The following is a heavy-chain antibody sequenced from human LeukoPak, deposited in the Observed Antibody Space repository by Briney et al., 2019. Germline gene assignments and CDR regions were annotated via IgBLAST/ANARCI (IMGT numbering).Heavy chain of an antibody. CDR3: ARVTGYMIEDYFDY. CDR1: GGSISSYY. D-gene: IGHD3-22*01. CDR2: LYYSGST. V-gene: IGHV4-59*01. J-gene: IGHJ4*02. Sequence: SETLSLTCTVSGGSISSYYWTWIRQPPGKGLEWIGSLYYSGSTNYNPSLKSRVTISVETSKNQFSLKLSSVTAADTAVYYCARVTGYMIEDYFDYWGQGTLVTVSS.